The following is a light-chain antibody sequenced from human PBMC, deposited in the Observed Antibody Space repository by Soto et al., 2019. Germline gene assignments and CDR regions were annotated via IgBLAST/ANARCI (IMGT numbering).Light chain of an antibody. CDR2: DAS. Sequence: EIVLTQSPATLSLSPGERATLSCRASQSVSSYLAWYQQKPGQAPRLLIYDASNSDTGIPARFSGSESGTDFTLTISSLETEDFAVYYCQQRSNWYTFGQGTKLEIK. V-gene: IGKV3-11*01. CDR1: QSVSSY. CDR3: QQRSNWYT. J-gene: IGKJ2*01.